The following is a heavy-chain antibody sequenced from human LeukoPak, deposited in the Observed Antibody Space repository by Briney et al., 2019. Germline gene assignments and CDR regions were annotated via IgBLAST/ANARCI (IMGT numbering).Heavy chain of an antibody. CDR3: ASRAGKPGNTPWCFDY. Sequence: GGSLRLSCAASGFTFTNYWMTWVRQAPGKGPEWVANIRQDGSETNYVDSVRGRFAIARDNAKNSLYLQMTSLRGEDTAVYYCASRAGKPGNTPWCFDYWGQGALVTVSS. D-gene: IGHD1-7*01. CDR2: IRQDGSET. J-gene: IGHJ4*02. V-gene: IGHV3-7*01. CDR1: GFTFTNYW.